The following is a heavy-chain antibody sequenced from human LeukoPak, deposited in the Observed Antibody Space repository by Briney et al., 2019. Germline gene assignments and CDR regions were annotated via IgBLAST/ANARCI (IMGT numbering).Heavy chain of an antibody. D-gene: IGHD3-22*01. V-gene: IGHV4-4*07. CDR2: IYTSGRT. J-gene: IGHJ4*02. Sequence: SETLSLTCTVSGGSISYYYWNWIRQPAGKGLEWIGRIYTSGRTYYNPSLKSRVSMSVDTSKNQFSLKLSSVTAADTAVYYCARANYYDSSGTDYWGQGTLVTVSS. CDR1: GGSISYYY. CDR3: ARANYYDSSGTDY.